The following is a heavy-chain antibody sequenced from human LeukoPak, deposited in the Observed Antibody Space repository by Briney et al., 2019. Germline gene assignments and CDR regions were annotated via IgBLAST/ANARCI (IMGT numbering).Heavy chain of an antibody. D-gene: IGHD2-15*01. V-gene: IGHV3-30-3*01. J-gene: IGHJ4*02. Sequence: GGSLRLSCAASGFTFSTYAMHWVRQAPGKGLEWVAIISSDGNNKYYADSVKGRFTISRDNSKTTLYLQMNSLRAEDKAVYYCARDSGIVMVKYFFEYWGQGTLVTVSS. CDR1: GFTFSTYA. CDR3: ARDSGIVMVKYFFEY. CDR2: ISSDGNNK.